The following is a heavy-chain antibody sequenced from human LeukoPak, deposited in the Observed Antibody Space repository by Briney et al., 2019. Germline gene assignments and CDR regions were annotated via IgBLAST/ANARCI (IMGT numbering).Heavy chain of an antibody. CDR2: INPSGGST. Sequence: ASVKVSCKASGYTSTSYYMHWVRQAPGQGLEWMGTINPSGGSTSYAQKFQGRVTMTRDTSTSTVYMELSSLRSEDTAVYYCASSENGVGDYYFDYWGQGTLVTVSS. CDR3: ASSENGVGDYYFDY. D-gene: IGHD1-26*01. J-gene: IGHJ4*02. CDR1: GYTSTSYY. V-gene: IGHV1-46*01.